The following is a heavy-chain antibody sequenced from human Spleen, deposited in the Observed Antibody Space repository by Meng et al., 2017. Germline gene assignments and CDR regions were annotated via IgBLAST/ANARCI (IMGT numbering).Heavy chain of an antibody. CDR3: ARKAGNCISTTCYSLDY. CDR1: GGTLSTYT. J-gene: IGHJ4*02. CDR2: INAVFGTT. V-gene: IGHV1-69*05. D-gene: IGHD2-2*01. Sequence: SVKVSCKASGGTLSTYTISWVRQAPGQGLEWMGGINAVFGTTNYAQKFQGRVTITTDESTSTVYMELTRLTSEDTAVYFCARKAGNCISTTCYSLDYWGQGTLVTVSS.